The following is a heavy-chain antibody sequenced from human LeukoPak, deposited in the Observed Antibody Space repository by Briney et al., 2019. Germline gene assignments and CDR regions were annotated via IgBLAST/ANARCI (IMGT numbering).Heavy chain of an antibody. CDR1: GFTFSNYG. CDR3: ARVEGIAVDSGAFDY. D-gene: IGHD6-19*01. Sequence: PGGSLRLSCAVSGFTFSNYGMSWIRQPPGKGLEWIGSIYYSGSTYYNPSLKSRVTISVDTSKNQFSLKLSSVTAADTAVYYCARVEGIAVDSGAFDYWGQGTLVTVSS. CDR2: IYYSGST. V-gene: IGHV4-38-2*01. J-gene: IGHJ4*02.